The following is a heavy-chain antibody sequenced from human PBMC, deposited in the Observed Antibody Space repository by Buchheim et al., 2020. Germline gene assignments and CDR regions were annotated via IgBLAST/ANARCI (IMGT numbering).Heavy chain of an antibody. V-gene: IGHV3-7*01. CDR3: AREGIAVARNDY. D-gene: IGHD6-19*01. CDR1: GFTFSSYC. CDR2: IKQDGSEK. J-gene: IGHJ4*02. Sequence: EVQLVESGGGLVQPGGSLRLSCAASGFTFSSYCMSWVRQAPGKGLEWVANIKQDGSEKYCVDSVKARFTISRDNAKNSLYLQMNSLRAEDTAVYYCAREGIAVARNDYWGQGTL.